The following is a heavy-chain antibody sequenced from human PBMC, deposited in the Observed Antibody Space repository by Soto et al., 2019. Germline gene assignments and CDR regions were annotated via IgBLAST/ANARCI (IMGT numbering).Heavy chain of an antibody. D-gene: IGHD6-6*01. CDR2: INHSGST. J-gene: IGHJ5*02. CDR1: GGSFSGYY. V-gene: IGHV4-34*01. Sequence: SETLSLTCAVYGGSFSGYYWSWIRQPPGKGLEWIGEINHSGSTNYNPSLKSRVTISVDTSKNHFSLKLSSMTAADTAVYYCARGPLAARGPVGWFDPWGQGTLVTVSS. CDR3: ARGPLAARGPVGWFDP.